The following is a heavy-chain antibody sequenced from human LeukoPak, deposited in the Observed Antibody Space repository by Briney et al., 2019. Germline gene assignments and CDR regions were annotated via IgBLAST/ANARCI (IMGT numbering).Heavy chain of an antibody. Sequence: GGSLRLSCAASGFTFSSYSMNWVRQAPGKGLEWVSYISTSSSTIYYADSVKGRFTISRDNSKNTLYLQMNSLRAEDTAVYYCAKDRGGGSGMDVWGKGTTVTISS. V-gene: IGHV3-48*01. J-gene: IGHJ6*04. CDR3: AKDRGGGSGMDV. CDR1: GFTFSSYS. D-gene: IGHD2-15*01. CDR2: ISTSSSTI.